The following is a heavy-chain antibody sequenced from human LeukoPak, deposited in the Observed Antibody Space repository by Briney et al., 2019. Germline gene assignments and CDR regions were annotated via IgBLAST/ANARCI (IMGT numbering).Heavy chain of an antibody. Sequence: PGGSLRPSCAASGFTFSSYWMHWVRQAPGKGLVWVSRINSDGSSTTYADSVKGRFTISRDNAKNTLYLQMNSLRAEDTGVYFCARVFSGWYFYFDNWGQGTLVTVSS. D-gene: IGHD6-19*01. V-gene: IGHV3-74*01. J-gene: IGHJ4*02. CDR2: INSDGSST. CDR3: ARVFSGWYFYFDN. CDR1: GFTFSSYW.